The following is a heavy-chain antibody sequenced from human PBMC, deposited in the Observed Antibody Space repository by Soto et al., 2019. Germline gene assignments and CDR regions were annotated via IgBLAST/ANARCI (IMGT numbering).Heavy chain of an antibody. CDR1: GFTFSSYS. CDR3: ARVRLVGYYGMDV. CDR2: ISSSSYI. V-gene: IGHV3-21*01. D-gene: IGHD6-6*01. Sequence: GGSLRLSCAASGFTFSSYSMNWVRQAPGKGLEWVSSISSSSYIYYADSVKGRFTISRDNAKNSLYLQMNSLRAEDTAVYYCARVRLVGYYGMDVWGQGTTVTVSS. J-gene: IGHJ6*02.